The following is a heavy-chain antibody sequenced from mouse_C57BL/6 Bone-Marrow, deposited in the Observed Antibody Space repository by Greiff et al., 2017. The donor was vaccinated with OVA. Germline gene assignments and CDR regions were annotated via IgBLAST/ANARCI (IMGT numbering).Heavy chain of an antibody. D-gene: IGHD2-3*01. Sequence: QVQLQQSGAELARPGASVKLSCTASGYTFTSYGISWVQQRTGQGLEWIGEIYPRSGNIYYDEKFKGKSTMSRDNASSTAYMELRSLRSEDTAVYFCARKRCGWHAMAYWGQGTPVTVSA. CDR3: ARKRCGWHAMAY. J-gene: IGHJ4*01. CDR2: IYPRSGNI. CDR1: GYTFTSYG. V-gene: IGHV1-81*01.